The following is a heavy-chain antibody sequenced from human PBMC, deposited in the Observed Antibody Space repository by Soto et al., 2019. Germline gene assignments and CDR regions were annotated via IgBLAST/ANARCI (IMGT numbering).Heavy chain of an antibody. D-gene: IGHD3-3*01. CDR2: IMGSADGT. CDR1: GFTFDSYA. Sequence: EVKLLESGGGLAQPGGSLRLSCVGSGFTFDSYAISWVRQAPGGRLQGIAAIMGSADGTDYAHSVRGRFTISRDNAKKTVHLQMDSLRVEDTAVYFCAKDTVGGYSFWSGYYSDGLDVWGQGTLVSVS. CDR3: AKDTVGGYSFWSGYYSDGLDV. J-gene: IGHJ3*01. V-gene: IGHV3-23*01.